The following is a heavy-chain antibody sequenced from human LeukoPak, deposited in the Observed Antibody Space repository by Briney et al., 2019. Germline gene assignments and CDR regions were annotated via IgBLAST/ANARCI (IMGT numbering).Heavy chain of an antibody. J-gene: IGHJ1*01. V-gene: IGHV1-69*05. CDR3: AREPPYCSGGSCYYQIFQH. D-gene: IGHD2-15*01. CDR2: IIPIFGTA. CDR1: GGTFSSYA. Sequence: GASVKVSCKASGGTFSSYAISWVRQAPGQGLEWMGGIIPIFGTANYAQKFQGRVTMTRDTSTSTVYMELSSLRSEDTAVYYCAREPPYCSGGSCYYQIFQHWGQGTLVTVSS.